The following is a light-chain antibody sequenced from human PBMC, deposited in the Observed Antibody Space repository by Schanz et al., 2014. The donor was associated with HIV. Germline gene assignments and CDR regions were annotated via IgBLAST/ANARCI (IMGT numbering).Light chain of an antibody. CDR1: SGSIATNY. J-gene: IGLJ3*02. V-gene: IGLV6-57*04. CDR3: QSYDSNTHWV. Sequence: FMLTQPHSVSESPGKTVTISCTRSSGSIATNYVQWYQQRPGSAPTTVIYEDNQRPSGVPDRFSGSIDSSSNSASLTISGLKTEDEADYYCQSYDSNTHWVFGGGTKLTVL. CDR2: EDN.